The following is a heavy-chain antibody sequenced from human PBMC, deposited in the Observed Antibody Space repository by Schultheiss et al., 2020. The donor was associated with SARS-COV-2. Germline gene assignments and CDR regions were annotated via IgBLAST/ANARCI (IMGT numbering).Heavy chain of an antibody. CDR3: AREYSGSYPGDWFDP. CDR2: ISWNSGSI. CDR1: GFTFNSYA. V-gene: IGHV3-9*01. Sequence: GGSLRLSCVASGFTFNSYAMHWVRQAPGKGLEWVSGISWNSGSIGYADSVKGRFTISRDNAKNSLYLQMNSLRADDTAVYYCAREYSGSYPGDWFDPWGQGTLVTVSS. D-gene: IGHD1-26*01. J-gene: IGHJ5*02.